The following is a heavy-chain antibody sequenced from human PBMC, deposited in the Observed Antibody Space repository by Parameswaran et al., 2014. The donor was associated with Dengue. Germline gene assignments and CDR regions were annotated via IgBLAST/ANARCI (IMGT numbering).Heavy chain of an antibody. CDR1: GFTFSSYW. Sequence: GESLKISCAASGFTFSSYWMHWVRQAPGKGLVWVSRINSDGSSTSYADSVKGRFTISRDNAKNTLYLQMNSLRAEDTAVYYCARGVQTVSGSGGSYLNDYWGQGTLVTVSS. CDR3: ARGVQTVSGSGGSYLNDY. D-gene: IGHD2-15*01. J-gene: IGHJ4*02. CDR2: INSDGSST. V-gene: IGHV3-74*01.